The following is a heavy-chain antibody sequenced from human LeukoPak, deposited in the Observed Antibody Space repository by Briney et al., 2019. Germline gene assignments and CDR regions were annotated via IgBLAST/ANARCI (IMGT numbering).Heavy chain of an antibody. J-gene: IGHJ4*02. V-gene: IGHV4-31*03. CDR1: GGSISSSGYY. Sequence: PSQTLSLTCTVSGGSISSSGYYWSWIRQHPGKGLEWIGYIYYSGSTYYNPSLKSRVTISVDTSKNQFSLKLSSVTAADTAVYYCARNYYDILTGYYGFDYWGQGTLVTVSS. CDR2: IYYSGST. D-gene: IGHD3-9*01. CDR3: ARNYYDILTGYYGFDY.